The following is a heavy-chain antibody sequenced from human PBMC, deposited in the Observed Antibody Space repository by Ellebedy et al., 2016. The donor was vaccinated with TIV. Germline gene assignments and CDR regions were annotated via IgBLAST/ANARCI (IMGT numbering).Heavy chain of an antibody. CDR3: VTGAAGSYYGMDV. Sequence: AASVKVSCKASGGTFSSYAISWVRQAPGQGLEWMGGIIPIFGTANYAQKFQGRVTITADESTSTAYMELSSLRSEDTAVYYCVTGAAGSYYGMDVWGQGTTVTVSS. J-gene: IGHJ6*02. V-gene: IGHV1-69*13. CDR2: IIPIFGTA. D-gene: IGHD6-13*01. CDR1: GGTFSSYA.